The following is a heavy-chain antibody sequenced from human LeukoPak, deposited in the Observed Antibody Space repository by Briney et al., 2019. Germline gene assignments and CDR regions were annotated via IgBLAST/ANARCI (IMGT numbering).Heavy chain of an antibody. CDR1: GDSIITYY. Sequence: SETLSLTCSVSGDSIITYYWSWIRQPAGKGLEWIGRIYTSGSTNYSPSLKSRVTMSVDTSKNQFSLKLSSVTAADTAVYYCARDVRGSWYWFDPWGQGTLVTVSS. D-gene: IGHD3-10*01. CDR2: IYTSGST. V-gene: IGHV4-4*07. J-gene: IGHJ5*02. CDR3: ARDVRGSWYWFDP.